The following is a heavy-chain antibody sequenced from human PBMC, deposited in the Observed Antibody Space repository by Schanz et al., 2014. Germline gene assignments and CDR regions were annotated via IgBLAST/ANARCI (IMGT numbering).Heavy chain of an antibody. CDR3: ASPSGYSDYGTYFDF. D-gene: IGHD5-12*01. Sequence: QVQLLQFGGGVVQPGRSLRLSCAASGFTFSSYAMHWVRQAPGKGLEWVTLISNDGIIKYYADSVEGRFTISRNNSRNTLYLQMSSLRTEDTAVYYCASPSGYSDYGTYFDFWGQGTLVTVSS. J-gene: IGHJ4*02. V-gene: IGHV3-30-3*01. CDR2: ISNDGIIK. CDR1: GFTFSSYA.